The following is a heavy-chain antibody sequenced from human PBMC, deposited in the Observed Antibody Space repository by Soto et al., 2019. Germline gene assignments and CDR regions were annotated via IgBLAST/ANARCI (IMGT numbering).Heavy chain of an antibody. J-gene: IGHJ6*02. V-gene: IGHV4-30-2*01. Sequence: PSETLSLTCAVSGDSISSVDYSWSWIRQPPGKGLEWIGYIYHSGTTYYNPSLKSRVTISVDLSKNHFSLKLSSVTAADTAAYYCAREGYVYKYYGMDVWGPGTTVTDSS. CDR2: IYHSGTT. D-gene: IGHD3-16*01. CDR3: AREGYVYKYYGMDV. CDR1: GDSISSVDYS.